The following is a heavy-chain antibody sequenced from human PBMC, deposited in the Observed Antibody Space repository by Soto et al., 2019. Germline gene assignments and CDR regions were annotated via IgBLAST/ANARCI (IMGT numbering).Heavy chain of an antibody. D-gene: IGHD1-26*01. J-gene: IGHJ4*02. CDR3: AKGGMDNHYYLFDY. CDR1: GFTFSNYA. V-gene: IGHV3-23*01. CDR2: ISGSGGST. Sequence: GGSLRLSCAASGFTFSNYAMSWVRQAPGKGLEWVSVISGSGGSTFYADSVKGRFTLSRDNSKNTLYLQMNSLRAEDTAVYYCAKGGMDNHYYLFDYWGQGTLVTVSS.